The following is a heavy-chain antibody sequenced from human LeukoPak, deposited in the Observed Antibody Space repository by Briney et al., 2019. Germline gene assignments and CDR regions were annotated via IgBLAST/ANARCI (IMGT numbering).Heavy chain of an antibody. Sequence: SETLSLTCAVYGGSFSGYYWSWIRQPPGKGLEWIGEINHSGSTNYNPSLKSRVTISVDTSKNQFSLKLSHVTAADTAVYYCARGTMTTVTYYFDYWGQGTLVTVSS. D-gene: IGHD4-17*01. CDR1: GGSFSGYY. CDR2: INHSGST. V-gene: IGHV4-34*01. J-gene: IGHJ4*02. CDR3: ARGTMTTVTYYFDY.